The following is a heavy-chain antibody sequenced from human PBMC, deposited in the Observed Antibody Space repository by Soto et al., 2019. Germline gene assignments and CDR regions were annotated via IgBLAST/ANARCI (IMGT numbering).Heavy chain of an antibody. J-gene: IGHJ4*02. V-gene: IGHV4-39*01. Sequence: SETLSLTCTVSGGSISSSSYYWGWIRQPPGKGLEWIGSIYYSGSTYYNPSLKSRVTISVDTSMNQFSLKLSSVTAADTAVYYCARQTSRITIFGVVIPPFDYWGQGTLVTVSS. CDR3: ARQTSRITIFGVVIPPFDY. CDR2: IYYSGST. CDR1: GGSISSSSYY. D-gene: IGHD3-3*01.